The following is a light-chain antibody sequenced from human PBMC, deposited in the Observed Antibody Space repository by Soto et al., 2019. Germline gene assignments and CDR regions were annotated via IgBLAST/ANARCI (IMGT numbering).Light chain of an antibody. CDR2: EVN. V-gene: IGLV2-8*01. Sequence: QSALTQPPSASGSPGQSVTISCTGTSSDVGGYNYVSWYQQHPGNAPKLMIYEVNKRPSGVPDRFSGSKSGNTASLTVSGLQAEDEADYYCSSYAGSVLFGGGTKLTVL. J-gene: IGLJ2*01. CDR1: SSDVGGYNY. CDR3: SSYAGSVL.